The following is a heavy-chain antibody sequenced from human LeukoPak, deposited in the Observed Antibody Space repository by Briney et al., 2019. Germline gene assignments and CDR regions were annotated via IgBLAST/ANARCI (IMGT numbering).Heavy chain of an antibody. J-gene: IGHJ4*02. CDR2: IYTSGST. CDR3: ASTIAVAATPRYYFDY. Sequence: TSQTLSLTCTVSGGSISSGSYYWSWIRQPAGKGLEWIGRIYTSGSTNYNPSLKSRVTMSVDTSKNQFSLKLSSVTAADTAVYYCASTIAVAATPRYYFDYWGQGTLVTVSS. CDR1: GGSISSGSYY. V-gene: IGHV4-61*02. D-gene: IGHD6-19*01.